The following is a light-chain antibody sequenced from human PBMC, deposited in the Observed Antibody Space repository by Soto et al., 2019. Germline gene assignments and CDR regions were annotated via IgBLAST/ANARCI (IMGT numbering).Light chain of an antibody. V-gene: IGKV3-20*01. CDR1: HSVSSSY. J-gene: IGKJ2*01. CDR2: GAS. CDR3: QQYDISPRT. Sequence: EIVLTQSPGTLSLSPGERATLSCRASHSVSSSYLAWYQQKPGQAPRLLIYGASSRATGIPDRFSGSGSGTDFTLTISRLEPEDFTVYYCQQYDISPRTFGQGTKLEIK.